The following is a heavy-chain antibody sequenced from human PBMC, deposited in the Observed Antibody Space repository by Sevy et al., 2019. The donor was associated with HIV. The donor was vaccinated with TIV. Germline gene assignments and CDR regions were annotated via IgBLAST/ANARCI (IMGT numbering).Heavy chain of an antibody. CDR3: ARDPITMVRGVIIPNGMDV. D-gene: IGHD3-10*01. CDR2: IYYSGST. J-gene: IGHJ6*02. Sequence: SESLSLTCTVSGGSVSSGSYYWSWIRQPPGKGLEWIGYIYYSGSTNYNPSLKSRVTISVDTSKNQFSLKLSSVTAADTAVYYCARDPITMVRGVIIPNGMDVWGQGTTVTVSS. V-gene: IGHV4-61*01. CDR1: GGSVSSGSYY.